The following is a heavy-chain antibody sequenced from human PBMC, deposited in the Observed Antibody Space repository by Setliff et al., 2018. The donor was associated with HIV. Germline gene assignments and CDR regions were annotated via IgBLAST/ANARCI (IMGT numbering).Heavy chain of an antibody. V-gene: IGHV3-49*04. CDR1: GFIFGDYA. CDR2: TRSKAYGGTT. D-gene: IGHD4-17*01. CDR3: TRYKLTSVMSNFDY. J-gene: IGHJ4*02. Sequence: PGGSLRLSCTTSGFIFGDYAMSWVCQAPGKGLQWVAFTRSKAYGGTTEYAASVKGRFTISRDDSKNIAYLQMGSLKTEDTAVYFCTRYKLTSVMSNFDYWGLGTLVTVSS.